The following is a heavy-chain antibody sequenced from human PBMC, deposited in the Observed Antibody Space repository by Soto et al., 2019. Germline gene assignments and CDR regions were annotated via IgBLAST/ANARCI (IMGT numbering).Heavy chain of an antibody. V-gene: IGHV1-18*04. D-gene: IGHD3-22*01. CDR1: GYTFTSYG. CDR2: ISAYNGNT. Sequence: ASVQVSCKASGYTFTSYGISWVRQAPGQGLEWMGWISAYNGNTNYAQKLQGRVTMNTDTSTSTAYMELRSLRSDDTAVYYCARREGYYDSSGYSDFDYWGQGTLVTVSS. J-gene: IGHJ4*02. CDR3: ARREGYYDSSGYSDFDY.